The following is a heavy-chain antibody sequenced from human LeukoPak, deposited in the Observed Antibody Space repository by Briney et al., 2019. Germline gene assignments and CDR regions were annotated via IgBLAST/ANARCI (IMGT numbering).Heavy chain of an antibody. J-gene: IGHJ4*02. D-gene: IGHD1-26*01. CDR1: GYTFTGYY. V-gene: IGHV1-2*02. Sequence: ASVKVSCKASGYTFTGYYMHWVRQAPGQGLEWMGWINPNSGGTNYAQKFQGRVTMTRDTSISTAYMELSRLRSDDTAVYYCARGPLAAAGGSYYVYWGQGTPVTVSS. CDR2: INPNSGGT. CDR3: ARGPLAAAGGSYYVY.